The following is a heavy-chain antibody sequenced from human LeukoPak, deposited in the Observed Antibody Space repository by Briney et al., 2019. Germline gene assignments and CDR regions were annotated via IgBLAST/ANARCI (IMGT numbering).Heavy chain of an antibody. Sequence: SGTLSLTCTVSGGSISSGGYYWSWIRQHPGTGLEWIGYIYYSGSTYYNPSLKSRVTISVDTSKNQFSLKLSSVTAADTAVYYCARSHDYGGLSFDYWGQGTLVTVSS. CDR1: GGSISSGGYY. CDR2: IYYSGST. V-gene: IGHV4-31*03. J-gene: IGHJ4*02. CDR3: ARSHDYGGLSFDY. D-gene: IGHD4-23*01.